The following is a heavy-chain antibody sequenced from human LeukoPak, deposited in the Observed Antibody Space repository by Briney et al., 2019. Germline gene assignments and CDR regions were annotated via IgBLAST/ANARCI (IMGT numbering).Heavy chain of an antibody. V-gene: IGHV4-31*03. J-gene: IGHJ4*02. CDR3: ARYSYGYYYFDY. Sequence: SETLSLTCTVSGGSISSGGYYWSWIRQHPGKGLEWIGYIYYSGSTYYNPSLKSRVTISVDTSKNQFSLKLSSVTAADTAVYYCARYSYGYYYFDYWGQGTLVTVSS. CDR2: IYYSGST. D-gene: IGHD5-18*01. CDR1: GGSISSGGYY.